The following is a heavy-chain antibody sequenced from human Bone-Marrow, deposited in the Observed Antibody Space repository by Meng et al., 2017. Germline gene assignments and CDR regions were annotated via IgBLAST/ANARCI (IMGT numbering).Heavy chain of an antibody. Sequence: QVQVQGSAPGLVNPSEPLSLTGTVSGGSISSYYWSWIRQPAGKGLEWIGRIYTSGSTNYNPSLKSRVTMSVDTSKNQFSLKLSSVTAADTAVYYCARAGGVAVAGIFLGFDPWGQGTLVTVSS. V-gene: IGHV4-4*07. CDR3: ARAGGVAVAGIFLGFDP. CDR2: IYTSGST. J-gene: IGHJ5*02. CDR1: GGSISSYY. D-gene: IGHD6-19*01.